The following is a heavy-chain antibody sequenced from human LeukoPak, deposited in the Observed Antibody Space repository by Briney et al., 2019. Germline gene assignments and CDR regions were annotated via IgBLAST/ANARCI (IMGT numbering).Heavy chain of an antibody. CDR3: AKTLSPYYYDSSGYFDY. J-gene: IGHJ4*02. CDR2: ISGSGGST. CDR1: GFTFSSYA. Sequence: PGGSLRLSCAASGFTFSSYAMSWVRQAPGKGLGWVSAISGSGGSTYYADSVKGRFTISRDNSKNTLYLQMNSLRAEDTAVYYCAKTLSPYYYDSSGYFDYWGQGTLVTVSS. V-gene: IGHV3-23*01. D-gene: IGHD3-22*01.